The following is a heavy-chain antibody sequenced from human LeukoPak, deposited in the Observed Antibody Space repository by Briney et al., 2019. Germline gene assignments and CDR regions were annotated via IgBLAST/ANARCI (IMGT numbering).Heavy chain of an antibody. CDR3: ASTNYDSSGYYSPLNWFDP. D-gene: IGHD3-22*01. Sequence: PSEALSLTCTVSGYSISSGYYWGWIRQPPGKGLEWIGSIYHSGSTYYNPSPKSRVTISVDTSKNQFSLKLSSVTAADTAVYYCASTNYDSSGYYSPLNWFDPWGQGTLVTVSS. V-gene: IGHV4-38-2*02. J-gene: IGHJ5*02. CDR1: GYSISSGYY. CDR2: IYHSGST.